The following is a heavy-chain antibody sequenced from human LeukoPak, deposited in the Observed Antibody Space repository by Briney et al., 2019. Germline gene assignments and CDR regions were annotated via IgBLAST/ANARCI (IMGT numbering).Heavy chain of an antibody. D-gene: IGHD3-16*01. V-gene: IGHV3-7*03. J-gene: IGHJ6*02. CDR2: INHNGNVN. CDR1: GFTFSSYW. Sequence: GGSLRLSCAASGFTFSSYWMNWARQAPGKGLEWVASINHNGNVNYYVDSVKGRFTISRDNAKNSLYLQMSTLRAEDTAVYFCARGGGLDVWGQGATVTVSS. CDR3: ARGGGLDV.